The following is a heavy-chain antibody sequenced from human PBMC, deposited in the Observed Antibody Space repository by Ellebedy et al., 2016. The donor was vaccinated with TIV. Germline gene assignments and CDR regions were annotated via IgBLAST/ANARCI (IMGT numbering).Heavy chain of an antibody. CDR3: ARGEKVAGTEGTYYYGMDV. Sequence: ASVKVSCKASGGTFSSYAISWVRQAPGQGLEWMGRIIPILGIANYAQKFQGRVTITADKSTSTAYMELSSLRSEDTAVYYCARGEKVAGTEGTYYYGMDVWGQGTTVTVSS. J-gene: IGHJ6*02. D-gene: IGHD6-19*01. CDR1: GGTFSSYA. CDR2: IIPILGIA. V-gene: IGHV1-69*04.